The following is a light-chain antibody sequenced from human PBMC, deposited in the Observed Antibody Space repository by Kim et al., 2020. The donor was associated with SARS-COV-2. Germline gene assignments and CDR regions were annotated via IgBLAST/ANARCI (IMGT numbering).Light chain of an antibody. CDR2: GAS. Sequence: ERLMTQFPGTLSLSPGERATLSCRASQSVSSNLAWYQQKPGQAPRLLIYGASTRATDIPGRFSGSGSGTEFTLTISGLESEDFAVYYCQQYHNWPYTFGQGTNLEI. V-gene: IGKV3-15*01. CDR3: QQYHNWPYT. J-gene: IGKJ2*01. CDR1: QSVSSN.